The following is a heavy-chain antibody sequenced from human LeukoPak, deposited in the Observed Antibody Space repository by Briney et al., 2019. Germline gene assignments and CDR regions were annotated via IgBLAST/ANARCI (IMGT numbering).Heavy chain of an antibody. D-gene: IGHD5-18*01. Sequence: SETRSLTCTVSGYSISSGYYWGWIRQPPGKGLEWIGSIYHSGSTYYNPSLKSRVTISVDTSKNQFSLKLSSVTAADTAVYYCAREGGYSYGYGAFDYWGQGTLVTVSS. CDR2: IYHSGST. J-gene: IGHJ4*02. V-gene: IGHV4-38-2*02. CDR1: GYSISSGYY. CDR3: AREGGYSYGYGAFDY.